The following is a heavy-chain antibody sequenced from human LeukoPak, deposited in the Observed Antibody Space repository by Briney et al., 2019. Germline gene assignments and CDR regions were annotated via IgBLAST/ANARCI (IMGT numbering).Heavy chain of an antibody. J-gene: IGHJ4*02. CDR1: GFTFSSYG. CDR2: IWYDGSNK. D-gene: IGHD3-22*01. V-gene: IGHV3-33*01. CDR3: ARDWRVPEITMIVVGLGY. Sequence: GGSLRLSCAASGFTFSSYGMHWVRQAPGKGLEWVAVIWYDGSNKYYADSVKGRFTIPRDNSKNTLYLQMNSLRAEDTAVYYCARDWRVPEITMIVVGLGYWGEGTLVTVSS.